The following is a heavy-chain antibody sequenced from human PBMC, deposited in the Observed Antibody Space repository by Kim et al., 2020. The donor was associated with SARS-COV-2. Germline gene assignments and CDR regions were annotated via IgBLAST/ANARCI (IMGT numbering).Heavy chain of an antibody. CDR1: GFTFSNYA. V-gene: IGHV3-64*02. Sequence: GGSLRLSCAASGFTFSNYAIHWVRQAPGKGLEYVSAISVYGGNTYYADSVKGRFIVSRDNSKNTLHLQMGSLRVEDMAIYYCARVIPVAGSSGYFDYWGQGTPVTVSS. CDR3: ARVIPVAGSSGYFDY. D-gene: IGHD6-19*01. J-gene: IGHJ4*02. CDR2: ISVYGGNT.